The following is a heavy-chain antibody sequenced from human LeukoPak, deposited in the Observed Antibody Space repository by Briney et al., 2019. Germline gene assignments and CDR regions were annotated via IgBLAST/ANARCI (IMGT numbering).Heavy chain of an antibody. D-gene: IGHD3-10*01. J-gene: IGHJ4*02. CDR1: GFTFSSYA. CDR3: AREGSWFGELPIRAYYFDY. CDR2: ISYDGSNK. Sequence: GRSLRLSCAASGFTFSSYAMHWVRQAPGKGLEWVAVISYDGSNKYYADSVKGRFTISRDNSKNTLYLQMNSLRAEDTAVYYCAREGSWFGELPIRAYYFDYWGQGTLVTVSS. V-gene: IGHV3-30*04.